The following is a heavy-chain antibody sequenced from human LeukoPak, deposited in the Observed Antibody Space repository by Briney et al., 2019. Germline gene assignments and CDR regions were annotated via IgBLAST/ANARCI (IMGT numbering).Heavy chain of an antibody. J-gene: IGHJ5*02. CDR1: GFTFSDYY. CDR2: IGTSGSTI. V-gene: IGHV3-11*04. Sequence: GGSLRLSCAASGFTFSDYYMSWIRQAPGKGLEWLSYIGTSGSTIYYADSVKGRFTISRDNARDSLYLQMNSLRAEDTAVYYCARGPPNFDPWGQGTLVTVSS. CDR3: ARGPPNFDP.